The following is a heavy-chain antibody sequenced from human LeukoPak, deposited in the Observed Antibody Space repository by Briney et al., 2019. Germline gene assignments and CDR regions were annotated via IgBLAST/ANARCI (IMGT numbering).Heavy chain of an antibody. D-gene: IGHD2-15*01. CDR2: FDPEDGET. CDR3: AAATRRSDNDAFDI. J-gene: IGHJ3*02. V-gene: IGHV1-24*01. Sequence: GASVKVSCKVSGYTLNELSMHWVRPAPGKGLEWMGGFDPEDGETIYEQKFQGRVTMTEDTTTDTAYMELSSLRSEDTAVYYFAAATRRSDNDAFDIWGQGTMVTVSS. CDR1: GYTLNELS.